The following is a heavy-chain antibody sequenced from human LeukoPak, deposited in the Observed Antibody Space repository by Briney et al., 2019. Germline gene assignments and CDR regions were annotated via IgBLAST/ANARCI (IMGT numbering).Heavy chain of an antibody. J-gene: IGHJ4*02. CDR2: IYYSGST. CDR1: RGSNSGYY. Sequence: SETLSLTCTVSRGSNSGYYWSWIRQPPGKGLEWIGYIYYSGSTNYNPSLKSRVTISIDTSKKQFSLKLSSVTAADTAVYYCARVDYSNPSYWGQGTLVTVSS. D-gene: IGHD4-11*01. V-gene: IGHV4-59*01. CDR3: ARVDYSNPSY.